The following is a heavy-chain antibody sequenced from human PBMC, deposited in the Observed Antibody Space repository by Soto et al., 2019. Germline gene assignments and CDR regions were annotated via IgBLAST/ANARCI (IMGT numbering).Heavy chain of an antibody. J-gene: IGHJ4*02. CDR2: ISWNGDAT. V-gene: IGHV3-9*01. CDR3: ANLPLYGSGFDC. CDR1: GFPFDDYA. D-gene: IGHD3-10*01. Sequence: EVQLVESGGGLVQPGGSRRLSCAASGFPFDDYAIHWVRQIQGKGLEWVSGISWNGDATGYADSVKGRFTISRDNAKNSLYLQMDSLKSEDTAMYYCANLPLYGSGFDCWGQGTLVTVSS.